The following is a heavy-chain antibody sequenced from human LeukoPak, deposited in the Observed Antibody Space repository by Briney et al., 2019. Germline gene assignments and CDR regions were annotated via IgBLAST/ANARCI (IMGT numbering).Heavy chain of an antibody. CDR2: ISWNSGSI. Sequence: GGSLRLSCAASGFTFDDYAMHWVRQAPGKGLEWVSGISWNSGSIGYADSVKGRFTISRDNAKNSLYLQMNSLRAEDTALYYCAKDRKAAAGYYYYGMDVWGQGTTVTVSS. CDR1: GFTFDDYA. D-gene: IGHD6-13*01. V-gene: IGHV3-9*01. J-gene: IGHJ6*02. CDR3: AKDRKAAAGYYYYGMDV.